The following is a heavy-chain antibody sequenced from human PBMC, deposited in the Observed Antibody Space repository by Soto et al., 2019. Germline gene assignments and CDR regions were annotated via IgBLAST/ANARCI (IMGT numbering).Heavy chain of an antibody. Sequence: QVQLVQSGAEVKKPGSSVNVSCKASGGTFSSYSIIWVRHAPGQGLEGMGGIIAIFGTANYAQKFQGRVTITADESTSTSYKELSSLRSEDTAVYYCARDAIVPRGWFDPWGQGTLVIVS. V-gene: IGHV1-69*01. CDR1: GGTFSSYS. CDR2: IIAIFGTA. J-gene: IGHJ5*02. CDR3: ARDAIVPRGWFDP. D-gene: IGHD2-8*01.